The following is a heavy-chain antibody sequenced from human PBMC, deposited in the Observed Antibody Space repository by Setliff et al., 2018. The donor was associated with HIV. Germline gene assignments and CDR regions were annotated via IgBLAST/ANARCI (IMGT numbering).Heavy chain of an antibody. J-gene: IGHJ6*02. CDR3: ARQTGDYYDSSGYYPPTDYYYGMDV. Sequence: SVKVSCKASGGIFSRFAFSWVRQAPGQGLEWMGGIIPIFGTANYAQKFQGRVTITADESTSTAYMELSSLRSEDTAVYYCARQTGDYYDSSGYYPPTDYYYGMDVWGQGTTVTVSS. D-gene: IGHD3-22*01. CDR2: IIPIFGTA. CDR1: GGIFSRFA. V-gene: IGHV1-69*13.